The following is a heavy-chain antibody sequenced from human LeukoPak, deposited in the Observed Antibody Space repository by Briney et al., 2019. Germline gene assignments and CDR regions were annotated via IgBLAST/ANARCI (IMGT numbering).Heavy chain of an antibody. CDR1: GFTFSRDW. CDR2: INQDEKKK. Sequence: GGSLRLSCAASGFTFSRDWMNWVRQAPGKGLEWVANINQDEKKKYYVDSVKGRFTISRDNAKNSLYLQMDSLRAEDTAVYYCARDPNNIPGVNLDYWGQGTLVTVSS. J-gene: IGHJ4*02. D-gene: IGHD2-2*02. V-gene: IGHV3-7*01. CDR3: ARDPNNIPGVNLDY.